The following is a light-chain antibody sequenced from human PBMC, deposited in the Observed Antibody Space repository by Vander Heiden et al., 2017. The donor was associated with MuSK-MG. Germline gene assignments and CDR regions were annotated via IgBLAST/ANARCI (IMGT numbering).Light chain of an antibody. V-gene: IGKV3-15*01. J-gene: IGKJ5*01. Sequence: DIVMTQSPAALSVSPGTRATLSCRASQRISSNLAWYHQKPGQAPRLLIYGASTRATGIPARFSGSGSGTEFTLAISSLQSEDFGGYYCQQYNDWPPITVGKGTRLRLN. CDR1: QRISSN. CDR3: QQYNDWPPIT. CDR2: GAS.